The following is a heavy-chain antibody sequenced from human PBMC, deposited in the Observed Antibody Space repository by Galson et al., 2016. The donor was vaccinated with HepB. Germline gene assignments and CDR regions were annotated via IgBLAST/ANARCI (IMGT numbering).Heavy chain of an antibody. Sequence: SLRLSCAASGFTVSNNYMSWVRLVPGKGLECVSLIYSRGGTLYADSVKGRFTISRHNSENTVFLQMNSLRAEDPAVYYCTSTNPSLPLHDYWGQGTLVTVSS. J-gene: IGHJ4*02. CDR3: TSTNPSLPLHDY. V-gene: IGHV3-53*04. CDR2: IYSRGGT. CDR1: GFTVSNNY. D-gene: IGHD2-2*01.